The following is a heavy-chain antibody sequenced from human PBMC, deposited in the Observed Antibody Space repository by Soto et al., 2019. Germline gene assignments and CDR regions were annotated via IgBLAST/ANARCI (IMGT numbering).Heavy chain of an antibody. CDR3: ARVIGGLYYFDY. D-gene: IGHD3-16*01. CDR1: GYTFTSYA. J-gene: IGHJ4*02. Sequence: QVQLVQSGAEVKKPGASVKVSCKASGYTFTSYAMHWVRQAPGQRLEWMGWINAGNGNTKYSQKFQGRVTITRGTSASTAYMELSSLRSEDTAVYYCARVIGGLYYFDYWGQGTLVTVSS. V-gene: IGHV1-3*01. CDR2: INAGNGNT.